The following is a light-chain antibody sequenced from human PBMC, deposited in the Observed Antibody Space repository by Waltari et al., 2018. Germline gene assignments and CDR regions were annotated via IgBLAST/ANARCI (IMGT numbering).Light chain of an antibody. V-gene: IGKV1-5*01. CDR1: QSISSW. CDR2: DAS. CDR3: QQYSDGYT. J-gene: IGKJ2*01. Sequence: IQMTQSPSTLSASVGDRVTITCRASQSISSWLAWYQHKSGKAPKLLIYDASNLDSGVPSRFSGSGAGTEFTLTISSLQPDDFATYYCQQYSDGYTFGQGTKLEIK.